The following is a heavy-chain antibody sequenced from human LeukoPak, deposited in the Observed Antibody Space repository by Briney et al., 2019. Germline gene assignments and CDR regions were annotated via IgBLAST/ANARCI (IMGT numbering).Heavy chain of an antibody. V-gene: IGHV3-9*03. Sequence: PGGSLRLSYAASGFTFDDYAMHWVRQAPGKGLEWVSGISWNSGSIGYADSVKGRFTISRDNAKNSLYLQMNSLRAEDMALYYCAKATSRYGDYASFDYWGQGTLVTVSS. CDR3: AKATSRYGDYASFDY. D-gene: IGHD4-17*01. CDR2: ISWNSGSI. CDR1: GFTFDDYA. J-gene: IGHJ4*02.